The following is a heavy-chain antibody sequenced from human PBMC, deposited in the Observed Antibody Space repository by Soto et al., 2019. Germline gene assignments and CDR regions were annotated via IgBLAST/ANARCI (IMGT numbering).Heavy chain of an antibody. V-gene: IGHV1-46*01. J-gene: IGHJ4*02. CDR1: GNGFTTYY. Sequence: ASVKVSCKASGNGFTTYYMHWVRQAPGQGLEWMGIINPSGGRTTYAQKFQGRVTMTRDTSTSTFHMELSSLTSEDTAVYYCAGLYHYDSSGYYDYRGQGTLVTVSS. CDR3: AGLYHYDSSGYYDY. CDR2: INPSGGRT. D-gene: IGHD3-22*01.